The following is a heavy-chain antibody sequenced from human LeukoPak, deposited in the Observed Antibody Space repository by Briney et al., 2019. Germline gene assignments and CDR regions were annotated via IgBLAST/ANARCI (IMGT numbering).Heavy chain of an antibody. CDR2: ISGSSYYI. CDR1: GFTFSSYT. J-gene: IGHJ3*02. D-gene: IGHD5-24*01. CDR3: AKAVGRYNDAFDI. V-gene: IGHV3-21*04. Sequence: GGSLRLSCAASGFTFSSYTMNWVRQAPGKGLEWVSSISGSSYYIYYADSVKGRFTISRDNSKNTLYLQMNSLRAEDTAVYYCAKAVGRYNDAFDIWGQGTMVTVSS.